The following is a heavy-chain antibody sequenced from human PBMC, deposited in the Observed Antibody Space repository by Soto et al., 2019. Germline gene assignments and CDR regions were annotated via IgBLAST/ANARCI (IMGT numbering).Heavy chain of an antibody. CDR2: ITGRGNVI. Sequence: QGQLVESGGGLVKPGGSLRLSCEASGFTFSDYYMAWIRQAPGKGLEWVSYITGRGNVIYYADSVKGRCTISRDNAKNTLFLLIRSLRAEDTAVYYCARADWQRRDWTDPFAYWGQGTLVTVSS. CDR1: GFTFSDYY. CDR3: ARADWQRRDWTDPFAY. V-gene: IGHV3-11*01. D-gene: IGHD1-1*01. J-gene: IGHJ4*02.